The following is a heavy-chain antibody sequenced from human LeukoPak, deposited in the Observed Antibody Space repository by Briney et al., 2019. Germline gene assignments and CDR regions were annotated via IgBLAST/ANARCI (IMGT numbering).Heavy chain of an antibody. CDR2: INSDGSST. J-gene: IGHJ4*02. CDR3: ARETASSGYYHFDY. Sequence: GGSLRLSCAASGVTFSGYSMNWVRQAPGKGLEWVSRINSDGSSTSYADSVLRHFTLSRNNDKNTLYLQMNSLRAEDTAVYYCARETASSGYYHFDYWGQGPLATVSS. CDR1: GVTFSGYS. V-gene: IGHV3-74*01. D-gene: IGHD3-22*01.